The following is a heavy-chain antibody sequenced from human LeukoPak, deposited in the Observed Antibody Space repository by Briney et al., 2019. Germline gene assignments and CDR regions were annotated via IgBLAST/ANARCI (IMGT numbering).Heavy chain of an antibody. CDR1: GFTFSDYY. CDR3: ARGGMGANSQEYFYYGMDV. V-gene: IGHV3-11*06. D-gene: IGHD2-8*01. Sequence: PGGSLRLSCAAPGFTFSDYYMSWIRQAPGKGVEWVSYISSSSSYIYYADSVKGRFTLSRDNGKNSLYLQMNSLRAEDTAVYYCARGGMGANSQEYFYYGMDVWGQGTTVTVSS. CDR2: ISSSSSYI. J-gene: IGHJ6*02.